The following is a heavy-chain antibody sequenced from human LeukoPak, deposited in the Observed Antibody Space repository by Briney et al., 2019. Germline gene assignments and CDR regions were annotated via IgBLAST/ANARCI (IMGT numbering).Heavy chain of an antibody. V-gene: IGHV1-2*02. CDR3: ARDPSNYYDSSDPLPFDY. Sequence: ASVKVSCKASGYTFTGYCMHWVRQAPGQGLEWMGWINPNSGGTNYAQKFQGRVTMTSDTSISTAYMELSSLRSDDTAVFYCARDPSNYYDSSDPLPFDYWGQGTLVTVSS. CDR1: GYTFTGYC. D-gene: IGHD3-22*01. J-gene: IGHJ4*02. CDR2: INPNSGGT.